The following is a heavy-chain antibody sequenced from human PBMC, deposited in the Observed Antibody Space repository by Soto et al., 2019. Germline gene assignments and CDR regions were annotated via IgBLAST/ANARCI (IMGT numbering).Heavy chain of an antibody. V-gene: IGHV3-53*01. CDR2: VYDDGRT. J-gene: IGHJ5*02. CDR3: ARGRLTGKNNWFDP. CDR1: GSTVSSSY. D-gene: IGHD3-9*01. Sequence: PGGSLRLSCAASGSTVSSSYMSWVRQAPGKGLEWVSVVYDDGRTSFADSVKGRFIISRDNPKNTLYLQMNSLRAEDTAVYYCARGRLTGKNNWFDPWGQGVLVTVSS.